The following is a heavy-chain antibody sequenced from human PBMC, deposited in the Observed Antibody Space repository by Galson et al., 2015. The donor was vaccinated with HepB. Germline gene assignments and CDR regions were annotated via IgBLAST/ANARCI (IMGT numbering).Heavy chain of an antibody. Sequence: SVKVSCKASGGTFSSYAISWVRQAPGQGLEWMGGIIPIFDTANYAQKFQGRVTITADESTSTAYMELSSLRSEDTAVYYCARGGYCSSTSCYKLYYYYYMDVWGKGTTVTVSS. J-gene: IGHJ6*03. CDR2: IIPIFDTA. CDR1: GGTFSSYA. D-gene: IGHD2-2*01. V-gene: IGHV1-69*13. CDR3: ARGGYCSSTSCYKLYYYYYMDV.